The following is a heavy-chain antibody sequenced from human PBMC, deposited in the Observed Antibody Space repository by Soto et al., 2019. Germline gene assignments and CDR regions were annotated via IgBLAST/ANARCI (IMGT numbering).Heavy chain of an antibody. CDR2: ISYDGSNK. J-gene: IGHJ6*01. Sequence: PGGSLRLSCAASGFTFSSYGMHWVRQAPGKGLEWVAVISYDGSNKYYADSVKGRFTISRDNSKNTLYLQMNSLRVEDTAVYYCAKSLQYQLLRGSHYYYYGMDVWGQGTTGTGSS. D-gene: IGHD2-2*01. CDR1: GFTFSSYG. CDR3: AKSLQYQLLRGSHYYYYGMDV. V-gene: IGHV3-30*18.